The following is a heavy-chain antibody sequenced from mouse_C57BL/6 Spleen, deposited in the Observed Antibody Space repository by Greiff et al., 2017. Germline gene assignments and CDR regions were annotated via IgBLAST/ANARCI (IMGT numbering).Heavy chain of an antibody. V-gene: IGHV5-9*01. Sequence: VQLKESGGGLVKPGGSLKLSCAASGFTFSSYTMSWVRQTPEKRLEWVATISGGGGNTYYPDSVKGRFTISRDNAKNTLYLQMSSLRSEDTALYYCARNWDYYAMDYWGQGTSVTVSS. J-gene: IGHJ4*01. CDR2: ISGGGGNT. D-gene: IGHD4-1*01. CDR3: ARNWDYYAMDY. CDR1: GFTFSSYT.